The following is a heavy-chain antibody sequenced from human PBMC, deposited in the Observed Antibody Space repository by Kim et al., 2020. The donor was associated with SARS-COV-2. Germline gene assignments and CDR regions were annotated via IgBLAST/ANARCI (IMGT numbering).Heavy chain of an antibody. D-gene: IGHD3-22*01. CDR1: GGSFSGYY. V-gene: IGHV4-34*01. CDR2: INHSGST. Sequence: SETLSLTCAVYGGSFSGYYWSWIRQPPGKGLEWIGEINHSGSTNYNPYLKSRVTISVDTSKNQFSLKLSSVTAADTAVYYCARERPYYYDSSGYAIDYWGQGTLVTVSS. CDR3: ARERPYYYDSSGYAIDY. J-gene: IGHJ4*02.